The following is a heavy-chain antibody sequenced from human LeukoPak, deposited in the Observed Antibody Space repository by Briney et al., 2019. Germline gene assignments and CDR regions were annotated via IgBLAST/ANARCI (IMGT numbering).Heavy chain of an antibody. V-gene: IGHV4-59*01. Sequence: SETLSLTCTVSGGSISSYYWSWIRQPPGKGLEWIGYIYYSGSTNYNPSLKSRVTISVDTSKNQFSLKLSSVTAADTAVYYCAKELDLGATKGGFDCWGQGTMVTVSS. D-gene: IGHD1-26*01. CDR1: GGSISSYY. J-gene: IGHJ3*01. CDR3: AKELDLGATKGGFDC. CDR2: IYYSGST.